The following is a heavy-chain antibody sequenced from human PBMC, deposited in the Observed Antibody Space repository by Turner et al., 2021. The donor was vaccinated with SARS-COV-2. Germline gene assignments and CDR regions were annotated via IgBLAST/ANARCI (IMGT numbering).Heavy chain of an antibody. CDR1: VYTFTELS. CDR2: FDPEDVET. J-gene: IGHJ4*02. Sequence: QVQPLQSGAELKKPVASVKVSCMVSVYTFTELSMHWVQQAPGRGLPWIGGFDPEDVETIDAQKIQGRVTMTEDTSTDTAYMELSSLRSEDTAVYYCATGYAYCGGDCSIHYWGQGTLVTVSS. V-gene: IGHV1-24*01. D-gene: IGHD2-21*02. CDR3: ATGYAYCGGDCSIHY.